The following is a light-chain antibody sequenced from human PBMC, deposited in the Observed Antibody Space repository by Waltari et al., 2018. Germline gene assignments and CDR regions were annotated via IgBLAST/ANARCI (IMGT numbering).Light chain of an antibody. CDR2: DVN. CDR1: SSYLGRYNY. V-gene: IGLV2-14*03. J-gene: IGLJ2*01. Sequence: QSALTQPPSVSGSPGQSITISPTCTSSYLGRYNYVSTYQHNPGKAPKLMIFDVNNRPSGVSDRFSGSKSCNTASLTISGLQAEDEADYYCSSYTTTSTLLVVFGGGTKLTVL. CDR3: SSYTTTSTLLVV.